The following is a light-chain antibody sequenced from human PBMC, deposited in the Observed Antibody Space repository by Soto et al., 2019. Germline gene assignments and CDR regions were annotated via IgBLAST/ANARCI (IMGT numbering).Light chain of an antibody. CDR3: QQRYSTPWT. CDR2: AAY. J-gene: IGKJ1*01. Sequence: DIQMTQSPSSLSASVGDRVTITCRASQSITNYLNWYQQKPGKAPKLLIYAAYSLQSGVPSRFSGSESGTDFTLIISSPQPEDFATYYCQQRYSTPWTCGQGTKVEIK. V-gene: IGKV1-39*01. CDR1: QSITNY.